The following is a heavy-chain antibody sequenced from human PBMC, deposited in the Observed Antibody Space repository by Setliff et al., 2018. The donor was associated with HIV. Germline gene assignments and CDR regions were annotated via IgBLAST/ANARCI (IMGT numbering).Heavy chain of an antibody. CDR3: ARDVDISGRGGALDI. Sequence: ASVKVSCKASGYTFTSNGITWVRQAPGQGLEWMGWISAFSGFTNYAPKLQARVTLTTDTSTSTAYMELRSLTSDDTAVYYCARDVDISGRGGALDIWGQGTGVTVSS. D-gene: IGHD2-21*01. J-gene: IGHJ3*02. CDR2: ISAFSGFT. CDR1: GYTFTSNG. V-gene: IGHV1-18*01.